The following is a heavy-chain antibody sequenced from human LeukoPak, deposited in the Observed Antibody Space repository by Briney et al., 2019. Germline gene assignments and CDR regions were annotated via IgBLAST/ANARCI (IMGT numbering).Heavy chain of an antibody. V-gene: IGHV3-23*01. J-gene: IGHJ4*02. CDR1: GFTFGTYA. D-gene: IGHD6-13*01. Sequence: GGSLRLSCAASGFTFGTYAMTWVRQAPGKGLEWVSVISGSGGSTYYADSVKGRFIISRDNSKNTLYLQMNSLRAEDTAVYYCAKNHYSSSHDYFDYWGQGTLVTVSS. CDR2: ISGSGGST. CDR3: AKNHYSSSHDYFDY.